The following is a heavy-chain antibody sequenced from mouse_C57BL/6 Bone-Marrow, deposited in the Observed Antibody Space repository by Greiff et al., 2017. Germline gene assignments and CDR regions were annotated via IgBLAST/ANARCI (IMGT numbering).Heavy chain of an antibody. D-gene: IGHD3-1*01. J-gene: IGHJ2*01. CDR1: GFTFSSYG. CDR3: ARRSLGLVDD. V-gene: IGHV5-6*02. CDR2: ISSGGSYT. Sequence: EVMLVESGGDLVKPGGSLKLSCAASGFTFSSYGMSWVRQTPDKRLEWVATISSGGSYTYYPDSVKGRFTISRDNAKNTLYLQMSSLKSEDTAMYYCARRSLGLVDDWGQGTTLTVSS.